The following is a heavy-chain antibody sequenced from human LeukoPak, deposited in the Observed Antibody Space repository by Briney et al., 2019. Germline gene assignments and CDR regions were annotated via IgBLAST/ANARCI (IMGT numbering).Heavy chain of an antibody. CDR1: GGSTSSRSDY. D-gene: IGHD5-12*01. CDR2: INHSGST. CDR3: ARGGYGASDI. Sequence: SETLSLTCTVSGGSTSSRSDYWGWVRQPPGKGLEWIGEINHSGSTNYNPSLKSRVTISVDTSKNQFSLKLSSVTAADTAVYYCARGGYGASDIWGQGTMVTVSS. J-gene: IGHJ3*02. V-gene: IGHV4-39*07.